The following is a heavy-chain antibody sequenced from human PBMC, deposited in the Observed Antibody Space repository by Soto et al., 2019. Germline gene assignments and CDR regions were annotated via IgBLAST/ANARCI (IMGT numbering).Heavy chain of an antibody. V-gene: IGHV1-46*01. J-gene: IGHJ4*02. CDR2: INPSGGST. D-gene: IGHD3-3*01. Sequence: ASVKVSCKASGYTFTSYYMHWVRQAPGQGLEWMGIINPSGGSTSYAQKFQGRVTMTRDTSTSTVYMELSSLRSEDTAVYYCARRHPSGYYDFWSGYYLDYWGQGTLVTVPS. CDR1: GYTFTSYY. CDR3: ARRHPSGYYDFWSGYYLDY.